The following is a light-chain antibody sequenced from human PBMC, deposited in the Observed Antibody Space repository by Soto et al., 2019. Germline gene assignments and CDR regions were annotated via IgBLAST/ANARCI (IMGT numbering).Light chain of an antibody. CDR1: RDISVY. CDR3: QQYDNRPPYT. V-gene: IGKV1-33*01. J-gene: IGKJ2*01. CDR2: DAS. Sequence: DIQMTQSPSSLSASVGDRVTITCQASRDISVYLNWYQHKPGKPPKLLVNDASNLQTGVPSRFSGSGSGTHFTFTISSLQPEDSATYYCQQYDNRPPYTFGRGTKLEIK.